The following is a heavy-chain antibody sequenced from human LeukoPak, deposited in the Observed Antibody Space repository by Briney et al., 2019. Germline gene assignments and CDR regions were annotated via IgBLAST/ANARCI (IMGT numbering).Heavy chain of an antibody. CDR2: IRKDGGAK. D-gene: IGHD3-22*01. Sequence: GGSLRLSCAASGFTFNSYSMTWVRQAPGKGLDWVANIRKDGGAKFYAASVKGRFIISRDNAKNSLYLQMNNLRDEDTAVYYCASSHDSSGNDWGQGTLVTV. J-gene: IGHJ4*02. CDR1: GFTFNSYS. V-gene: IGHV3-7*01. CDR3: ASSHDSSGND.